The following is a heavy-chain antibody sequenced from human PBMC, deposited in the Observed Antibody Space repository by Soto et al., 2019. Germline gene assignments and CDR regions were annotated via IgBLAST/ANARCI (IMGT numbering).Heavy chain of an antibody. J-gene: IGHJ6*03. D-gene: IGHD4-17*01. CDR1: GGSFSGYY. CDR3: ARGALTTVTTFNYYYYYYMDV. Sequence: SETLSLTCAVYGGSFSGYYWSWIRQPPGKGLEWIGEINHSGSTNYNPSLKSRVTISVDTSKNQFSLKLSSVTAADTAVYYCARGALTTVTTFNYYYYYYMDVWGKGTTVTVSS. V-gene: IGHV4-34*01. CDR2: INHSGST.